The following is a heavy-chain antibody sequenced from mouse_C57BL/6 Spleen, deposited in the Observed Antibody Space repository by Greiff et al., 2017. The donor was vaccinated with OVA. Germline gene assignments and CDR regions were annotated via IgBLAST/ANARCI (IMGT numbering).Heavy chain of an antibody. J-gene: IGHJ4*01. CDR1: GFTFSRSA. V-gene: IGHV5-4*01. Sequence: EVMLVESGGGLVKPGWSLKLSCAASGFTFSRSAMSWVRQTPEKRLEWVATLRDGGHYTYYPDNVKGRFTISRDNAKNNLYLQMSHLKSEDTAMYYCARDGGYGNLAMDYWGQGTSVTVSS. D-gene: IGHD2-1*01. CDR3: ARDGGYGNLAMDY. CDR2: LRDGGHYT.